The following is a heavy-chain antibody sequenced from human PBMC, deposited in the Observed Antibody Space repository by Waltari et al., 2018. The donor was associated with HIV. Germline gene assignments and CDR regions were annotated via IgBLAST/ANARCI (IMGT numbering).Heavy chain of an antibody. V-gene: IGHV1-46*01. J-gene: IGHJ4*02. Sequence: QVPLVQSGAEVKKPGAPVKDSCTASGCTFIGYYMHWVRPAPGQGLAWMGIINPSGNSTSYVQKFQGRLTMTRDTSTSTVYMELSSLRSEDTAVYYCARAPCSGGSCRLFDYWGQGTLVTVSS. CDR3: ARAPCSGGSCRLFDY. CDR1: GCTFIGYY. D-gene: IGHD2-15*01. CDR2: INPSGNST.